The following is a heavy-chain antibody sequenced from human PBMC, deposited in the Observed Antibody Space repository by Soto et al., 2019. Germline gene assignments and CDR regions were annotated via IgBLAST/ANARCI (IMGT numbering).Heavy chain of an antibody. CDR1: GDSVSSNSVT. CDR2: TYYRSKWYS. Sequence: SQTLSLTCAISGDSVSSNSVTWNWIRQSPSRGLEWLGRTYYRSKWYSDYAVSVKSRVTINPDTSKNQFSLQLNSVTPEDTAVYYCARLTANSWLDCWGQGTLVTV. D-gene: IGHD5-18*01. CDR3: ARLTANSWLDC. J-gene: IGHJ5*01. V-gene: IGHV6-1*01.